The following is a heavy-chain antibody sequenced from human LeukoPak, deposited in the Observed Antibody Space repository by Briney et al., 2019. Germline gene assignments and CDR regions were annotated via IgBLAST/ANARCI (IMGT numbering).Heavy chain of an antibody. D-gene: IGHD3-10*02. CDR1: GYTFIDYD. CDR2: IKPKTGDT. V-gene: IGHV1-2*02. Sequence: GSVRVSCTASGYTFIDYDIHWVRQAPGQGVEWMGWIKPKTGDTRYEERVQGRVAISRETAKNTAYMEMSRRSSEDTAIYFCTRDVIFGYQQGYFDPWGQGTLVTVSS. CDR3: TRDVIFGYQQGYFDP. J-gene: IGHJ5*02.